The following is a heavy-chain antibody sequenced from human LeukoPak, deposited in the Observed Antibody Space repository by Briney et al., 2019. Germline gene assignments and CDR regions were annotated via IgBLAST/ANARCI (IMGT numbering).Heavy chain of an antibody. Sequence: SETLSLTCTVSGGSISSGTYFWGWIRQPPGKGLEWVGSIFYSGTTYYNPSLKNRVSISIDTSKKHFFLHLTSVTAADTAVYYCARHGHKNEYNSPGVDYWGQGTLVTVSS. J-gene: IGHJ4*02. CDR1: GGSISSGTYF. CDR3: ARHGHKNEYNSPGVDY. CDR2: IFYSGTT. D-gene: IGHD1-14*01. V-gene: IGHV4-39*01.